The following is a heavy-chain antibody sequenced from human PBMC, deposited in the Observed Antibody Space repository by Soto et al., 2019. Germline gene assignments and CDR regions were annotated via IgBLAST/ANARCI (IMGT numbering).Heavy chain of an antibody. CDR1: GFTFSSYG. Sequence: GGSLRLSCAASGFTFSSYGMHWVRQAPGKGLEWVAVISYDGSNKYYADSVKGRFTISRDNSKNTLYLQMNSLRAEDTAVYYCAKGGVRESYYYYYYYMDVWGKGTTVTVSS. CDR3: AKGGVRESYYYYYYYMDV. J-gene: IGHJ6*03. CDR2: ISYDGSNK. V-gene: IGHV3-30*18. D-gene: IGHD3-10*01.